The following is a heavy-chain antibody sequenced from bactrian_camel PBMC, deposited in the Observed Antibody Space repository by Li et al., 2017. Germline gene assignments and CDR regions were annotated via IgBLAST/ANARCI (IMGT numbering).Heavy chain of an antibody. V-gene: IGHV3S10*01. CDR2: LYTDGIT. CDR1: GFTFSRYA. Sequence: VQLVESGGGLVQPGGSLRVSCAASGFTFSRYAMSWVRLASGKGLEWVSNLYTDGITHYADSVKGRFTISKDNAKSTLYLEMKSQKPEDTAVYFCAAVSGYWGQGTQVTVS. J-gene: IGHJ6*01. CDR3: AAVSGY.